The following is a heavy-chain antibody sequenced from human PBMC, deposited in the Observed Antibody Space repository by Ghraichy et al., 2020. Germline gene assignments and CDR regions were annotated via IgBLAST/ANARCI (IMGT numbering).Heavy chain of an antibody. CDR1: GYTFTGYY. CDR3: ARGNEATYSSSWSFDY. J-gene: IGHJ4*02. CDR2: INPNSGDT. V-gene: IGHV1-2*02. Sequence: ALVKVSCKASGYTFTGYYIHWVRQAPGQGLEWMAWINPNSGDTNYAQKFQGRVTMTRDTSISTAYMELSRLRSDDTAVFYCARGNEATYSSSWSFDYWGQGTLVTVSS. D-gene: IGHD6-13*01.